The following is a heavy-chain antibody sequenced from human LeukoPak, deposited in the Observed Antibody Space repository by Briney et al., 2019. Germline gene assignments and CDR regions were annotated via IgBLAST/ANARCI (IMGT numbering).Heavy chain of an antibody. CDR2: INHSGST. D-gene: IGHD5-12*01. CDR1: GGSFSGYY. V-gene: IGHV4-34*01. J-gene: IGHJ4*02. CDR3: ARAVRATIYYFDY. Sequence: TSETLSLTCAVYGGSFSGYYWSWIRQPPGKGLEWIGEINHSGSTNYNPSLKSRVTISVDTSKNQFSLKLSSLTAADAAVYYCARAVRATIYYFDYWGQGTLVTVPS.